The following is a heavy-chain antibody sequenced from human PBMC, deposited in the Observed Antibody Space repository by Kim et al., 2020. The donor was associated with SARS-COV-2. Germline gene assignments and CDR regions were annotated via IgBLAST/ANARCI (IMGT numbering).Heavy chain of an antibody. D-gene: IGHD3-9*01. CDR3: ARGKSYYDILTGYYPNFDY. V-gene: IGHV3-33*01. CDR1: GFAFSSYG. CDR2: IWYDGSNK. J-gene: IGHJ4*02. Sequence: GGSLRLSCAASGFAFSSYGMHWARQAPGKGLEWVAVIWYDGSNKYYADSVKGRFTISRDNSKNTLYLQMNSLRAEDTAVYYCARGKSYYDILTGYYPNFDYWGQGTLVTVSS.